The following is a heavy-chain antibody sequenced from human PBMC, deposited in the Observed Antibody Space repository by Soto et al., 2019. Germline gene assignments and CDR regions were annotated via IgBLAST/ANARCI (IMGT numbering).Heavy chain of an antibody. V-gene: IGHV5-51*01. J-gene: IGHJ2*01. CDR2: MYPADSDI. CDR3: ARHAGSGSRYWYFDL. Sequence: EVQLVQSGAEVKKPGESLKISCKGSGYSFTSYWIGWVRQMPGKGLEWMGIMYPADSDIRYSPSFQGQVIISADKSISTAYLQWSSLKASDTAMYFCARHAGSGSRYWYFDLWGRGTLVTVSS. D-gene: IGHD1-26*01. CDR1: GYSFTSYW.